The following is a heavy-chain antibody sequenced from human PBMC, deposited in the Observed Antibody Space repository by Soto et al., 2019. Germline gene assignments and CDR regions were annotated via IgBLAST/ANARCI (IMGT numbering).Heavy chain of an antibody. D-gene: IGHD3-9*01. Sequence: SETLSLTCTVSGVSISSGDYYWSWIRQPPGKGLEWIGYIYYSGSTYYNPSLKSRVTISVDTSKNQFSLKLSSVTAADTAVYYCARVGDILTGYPLGMDVWGQGTTVTVSS. J-gene: IGHJ6*02. CDR2: IYYSGST. CDR3: ARVGDILTGYPLGMDV. CDR1: GVSISSGDYY. V-gene: IGHV4-30-4*01.